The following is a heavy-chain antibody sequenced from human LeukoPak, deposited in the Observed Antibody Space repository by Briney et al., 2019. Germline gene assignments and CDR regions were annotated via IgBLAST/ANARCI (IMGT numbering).Heavy chain of an antibody. D-gene: IGHD3-22*01. Sequence: GGSLRLSCGASGFTFSSFGMHWVRQAPGKGLEWVSSISSSGSYIYYADSVKGRFTISRDNARKSLYLQMNSLRAEDTAVYYCARDLGQYYDTSDNWFDPWGQGTLVTVSS. CDR1: GFTFSSFG. CDR2: ISSSGSYI. J-gene: IGHJ5*02. CDR3: ARDLGQYYDTSDNWFDP. V-gene: IGHV3-21*01.